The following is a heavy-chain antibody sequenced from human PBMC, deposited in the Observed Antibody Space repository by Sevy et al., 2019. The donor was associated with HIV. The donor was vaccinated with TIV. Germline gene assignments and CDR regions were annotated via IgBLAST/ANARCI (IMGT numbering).Heavy chain of an antibody. CDR3: ARERVYCSGGSCKPGGWFDP. J-gene: IGHJ5*02. V-gene: IGHV1-2*02. D-gene: IGHD2-15*01. CDR1: GYTFTGYY. Sequence: ASVKVSCKASGYTFTGYYMHWVRQAPGQGLEWMGWINPNSGGTNYAQKFQGRVTMTRDTSISSAYMGLSRLGSDDRAVYYGARERVYCSGGSCKPGGWFDPWGQGTLVTVSS. CDR2: INPNSGGT.